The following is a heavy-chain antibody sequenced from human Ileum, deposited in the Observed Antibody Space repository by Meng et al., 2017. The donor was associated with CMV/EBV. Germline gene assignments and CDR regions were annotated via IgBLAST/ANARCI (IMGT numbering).Heavy chain of an antibody. Sequence: GGSLRLSCAASGFTFSTYSMNWVRQAPGKGLEWVSSISSSSSYIYYADSMKGRFTISRDNAKKSLYLQMKRLRAEDTAVYFCARGGGYIASAGKIDYWGQGTLVTVSS. CDR2: ISSSSSYI. CDR1: GFTFSTYS. J-gene: IGHJ4*02. V-gene: IGHV3-21*01. D-gene: IGHD6-13*01. CDR3: ARGGGYIASAGKIDY.